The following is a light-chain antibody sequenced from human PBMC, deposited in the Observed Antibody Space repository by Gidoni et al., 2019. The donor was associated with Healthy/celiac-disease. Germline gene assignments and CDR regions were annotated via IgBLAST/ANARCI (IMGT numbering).Light chain of an antibody. Sequence: QMTPSPDSLSASVGDRVTLTCRASQSISSYLNCYQEKPGKAPKLLIYAASSLQSGVPSRFSGSGYGTDLNLTISSLQPEDCETYYCQQSYSNVWTFGKGTKGEIK. CDR3: QQSYSNVWT. CDR2: AAS. V-gene: IGKV1-39*01. CDR1: QSISSY. J-gene: IGKJ1*01.